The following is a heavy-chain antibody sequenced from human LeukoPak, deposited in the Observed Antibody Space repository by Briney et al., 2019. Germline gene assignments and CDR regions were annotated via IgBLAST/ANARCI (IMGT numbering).Heavy chain of an antibody. J-gene: IGHJ4*02. CDR1: GFTFSRHW. V-gene: IGHV3-11*01. CDR2: ISSSGSTI. CDR3: ARTIAVGYFDY. D-gene: IGHD6-19*01. Sequence: PGGSLRLSCAASGFTFSRHWMHWIRQAPGKGLEWVSYISSSGSTIYYADSVKGRFTISRDNAKNSLYLQMNSLRAEDTAVYYCARTIAVGYFDYWGQGTLVTVSS.